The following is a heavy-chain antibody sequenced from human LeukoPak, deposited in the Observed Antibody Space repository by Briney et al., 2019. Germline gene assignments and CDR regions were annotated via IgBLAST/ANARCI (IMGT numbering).Heavy chain of an antibody. CDR1: GYSFPNYW. D-gene: IGHD3-16*02. V-gene: IGHV5-51*01. CDR2: IYPVDSDP. Sequence: GESLKISCKGSGYSFPNYWIGWVRQMPGKGLEWMGIIYPVDSDPTYKPSFQGQVTISADKSISPAYLQWSSLKASDTAMYYCARSRAEKVPVWGSYRHHDAFDIWGQGTRVTVSP. CDR3: ARSRAEKVPVWGSYRHHDAFDI. J-gene: IGHJ3*02.